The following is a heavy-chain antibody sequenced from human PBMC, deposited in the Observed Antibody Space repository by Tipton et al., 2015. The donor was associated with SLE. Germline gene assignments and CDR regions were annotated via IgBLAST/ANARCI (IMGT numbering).Heavy chain of an antibody. J-gene: IGHJ6*02. CDR2: IYYSGST. CDR1: GGSISSSSYY. D-gene: IGHD3-10*01. Sequence: TLSLTCTVSGGSISSSSYYWGWIRQPPGKGLEWIGSIYYSGSTYYNPSLKSRVTISVDTSKNQFSLKLSSVTAVDTAVYYCAREREYYYGSGTTNGMDVWGQGTTATVSS. CDR3: AREREYYYGSGTTNGMDV. V-gene: IGHV4-39*07.